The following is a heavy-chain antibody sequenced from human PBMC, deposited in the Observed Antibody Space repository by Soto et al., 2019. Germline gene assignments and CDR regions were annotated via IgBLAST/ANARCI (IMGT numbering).Heavy chain of an antibody. D-gene: IGHD2-15*01. CDR2: ISYESIST. V-gene: IGHV3-30*03. J-gene: IGHJ4*01. CDR1: RLTFINYG. Sequence: GGSVRLSCVPSRLTFINYGMHWVRQAPGKGLEWVAVISYESISTVYRDSVRGRFTISRDNSRNTLYLHMNSLTPEDTAVYYCAREAGCSGTNCNVYFDYWGLGTLVTVSS. CDR3: AREAGCSGTNCNVYFDY.